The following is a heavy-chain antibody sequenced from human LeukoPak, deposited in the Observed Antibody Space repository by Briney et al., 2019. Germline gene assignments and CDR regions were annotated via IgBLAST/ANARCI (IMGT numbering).Heavy chain of an antibody. CDR2: IEDSGST. D-gene: IGHD5-24*01. CDR3: ARSVSREGHNFIAYYFDY. CDR1: GDSFSDYY. V-gene: IGHV4-34*01. Sequence: SETLSLTCAVYGDSFSDYYWTWIRQPPGKGLEWIGEIEDSGSTNSNPSLKTRVTLSVDTSKSQSSLTLTSVTAADTAVYFCARSVSREGHNFIAYYFDYWSQGTLVTVSS. J-gene: IGHJ4*02.